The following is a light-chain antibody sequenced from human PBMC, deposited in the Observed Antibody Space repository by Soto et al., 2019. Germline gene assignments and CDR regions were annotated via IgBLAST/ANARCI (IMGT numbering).Light chain of an antibody. CDR1: STDVGNYKL. J-gene: IGLJ2*01. CDR3: CSYAGGSTGV. Sequence: QSVLTQPASVSGSPGESITISCTGTSTDVGNYKLVSWYQQHPGKAPQLMIYEDNERPSGVSNRFSGSKSGNTASLTISGLQAEDEADYHCCSYAGGSTGVFGGGTKLTVL. CDR2: EDN. V-gene: IGLV2-23*01.